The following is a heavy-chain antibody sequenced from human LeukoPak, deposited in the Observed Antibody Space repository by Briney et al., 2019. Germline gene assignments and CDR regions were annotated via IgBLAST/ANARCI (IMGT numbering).Heavy chain of an antibody. Sequence: GRSLRLSCAASGFTFDDYAMHWVRQAPGKGLEWVSGISWNSGSIGYADSVKGRFTISRDNAKNSLYLQMNSLRAEDTALYYCAKGTGWLGYWGQGTLVTVSS. J-gene: IGHJ4*02. V-gene: IGHV3-9*01. D-gene: IGHD6-19*01. CDR1: GFTFDDYA. CDR2: ISWNSGSI. CDR3: AKGTGWLGY.